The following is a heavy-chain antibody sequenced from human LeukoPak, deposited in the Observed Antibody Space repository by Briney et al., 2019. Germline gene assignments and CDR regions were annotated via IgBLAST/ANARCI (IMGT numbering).Heavy chain of an antibody. V-gene: IGHV1-18*01. CDR2: ISGYNGNT. CDR1: GYIFTDYG. CDR3: ARGRKSNGQNWFDP. Sequence: ASVKVSCKASGYIFTDYGISWVRQAPGQGFEWMGWISGYNGNTNYAQSLQGRVTMTTDTSTSTTYMELSSLRSEDTAVYYCARGRKSNGQNWFDPWGQGTLVTVSS. J-gene: IGHJ5*02.